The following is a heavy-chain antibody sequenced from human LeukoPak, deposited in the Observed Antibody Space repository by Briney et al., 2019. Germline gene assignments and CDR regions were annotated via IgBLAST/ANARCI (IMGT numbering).Heavy chain of an antibody. Sequence: GGSLRLSCAASGFTFSSYGMHWVRQAPGKGLEWVAVIWYDGSNKYYADSVKGRFTISRDNSKNTLYLQMNSLRAEDTAVYYCARARDGDYGYYYYYMAVWGKGTTVTVSS. V-gene: IGHV3-33*01. CDR1: GFTFSSYG. D-gene: IGHD4-17*01. CDR3: ARARDGDYGYYYYYMAV. J-gene: IGHJ6*03. CDR2: IWYDGSNK.